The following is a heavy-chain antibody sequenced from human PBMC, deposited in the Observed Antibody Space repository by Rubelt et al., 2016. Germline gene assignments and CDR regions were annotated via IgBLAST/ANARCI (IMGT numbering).Heavy chain of an antibody. J-gene: IGHJ4*02. V-gene: IGHV3-48*02. CDR2: ISGSMSTI. CDR1: GFIFNRYN. CDR3: GKVSSSWALDY. D-gene: IGHD6-13*01. Sequence: EVQLVESGGGLVQPGGSLRLSCAASGFIFNRYNMNWVRQAPGKGLEWIASISGSMSTIYYADSVKGRFTISRDNANDSLFLQMNSLGDEDTAVYYWGKVSSSWALDYWGQGTLVTVSS.